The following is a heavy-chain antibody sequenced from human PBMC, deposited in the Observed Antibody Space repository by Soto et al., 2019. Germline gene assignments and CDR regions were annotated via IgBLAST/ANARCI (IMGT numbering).Heavy chain of an antibody. CDR2: IYYSGST. CDR1: GGSISSGDYY. V-gene: IGHV4-30-4*01. D-gene: IGHD4-17*01. Sequence: PSETLSLTCTGSGGSISSGDYYWSWIRQPPGKGLEWIGYIYYSGSTYYNPSLRSRLTISVDTSKNQFSLKLSSVTAADTAVYCCARLGPTTVPTSYFTGNYNGMDVWGQGTTVTVSS. J-gene: IGHJ6*02. CDR3: ARLGPTTVPTSYFTGNYNGMDV.